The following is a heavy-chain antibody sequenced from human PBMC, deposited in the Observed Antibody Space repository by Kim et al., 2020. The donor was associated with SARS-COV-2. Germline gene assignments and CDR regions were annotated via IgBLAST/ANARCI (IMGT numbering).Heavy chain of an antibody. V-gene: IGHV3-23*01. Sequence: YAMTWVRPTAGKGLEWVSSITGSGASTYFADSVRGRFTISRDNSKNTLYLQMNSLTAADTAIYYCAKPPNYDFWSGYYFEGFDYWGRGTLAT. CDR3: AKPPNYDFWSGYYFEGFDY. CDR2: ITGSGAST. D-gene: IGHD3-3*01. J-gene: IGHJ4*02. CDR1: YA.